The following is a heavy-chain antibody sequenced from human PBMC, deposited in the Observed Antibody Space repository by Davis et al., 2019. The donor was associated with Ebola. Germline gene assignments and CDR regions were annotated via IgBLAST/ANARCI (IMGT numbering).Heavy chain of an antibody. D-gene: IGHD6-13*01. J-gene: IGHJ4*02. Sequence: ASVKVSCKASGYTFTSYGISWVRQAPGQGLEWMGCISTYNGNTNYAQKLQGRVTMTTDTSTSTAYMELRSLRSDDTAVYYCARDRGLIAAAGTKGYWGQGTLVTVSS. CDR3: ARDRGLIAAAGTKGY. V-gene: IGHV1-18*01. CDR2: ISTYNGNT. CDR1: GYTFTSYG.